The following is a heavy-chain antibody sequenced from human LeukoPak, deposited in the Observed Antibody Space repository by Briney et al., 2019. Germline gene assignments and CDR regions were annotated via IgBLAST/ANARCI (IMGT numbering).Heavy chain of an antibody. CDR3: ASLRDIVVVPAAIRGAFDI. Sequence: PSETLSLTCTVSGGSISSSSYYWGWIRQPPGKGLEWIGSIYYSGSTYYNPSLKSRVTLSVDTSKNQFSLKLSSVTAADRAVYYCASLRDIVVVPAAIRGAFDIWGQGTMVTVSS. J-gene: IGHJ3*02. D-gene: IGHD2-2*01. CDR1: GGSISSSSYY. V-gene: IGHV4-39*01. CDR2: IYYSGST.